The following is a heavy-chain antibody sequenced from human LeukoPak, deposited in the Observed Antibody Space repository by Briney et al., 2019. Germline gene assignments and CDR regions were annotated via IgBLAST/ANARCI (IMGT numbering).Heavy chain of an antibody. V-gene: IGHV3-23*01. CDR1: GFTFSTYA. CDR2: ISGSGGRT. D-gene: IGHD1-26*01. CDR3: AKDYSGSYYALDY. J-gene: IGHJ4*02. Sequence: PGGSLRLSCAASGFTFSTYAMNWVRQAPGKGLEWVSTISGSGGRTYYADSVKGRFTISRDNSKNTLYLQMNSLRAEDAAVYFCAKDYSGSYYALDYWGQGTLVTVSS.